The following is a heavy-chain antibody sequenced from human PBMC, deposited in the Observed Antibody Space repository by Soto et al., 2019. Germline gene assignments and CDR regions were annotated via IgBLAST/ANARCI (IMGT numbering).Heavy chain of an antibody. CDR1: GYTFSSYG. CDR3: ARGTSKQPLYY. CDR2: ISAYNGNT. Sequence: QVQLVQSGAEVKKPGASVKVSCKASGYTFSSYGISWVRQAPGQGLEWMGWISAYNGNTNSAQNLQGRVTMTTDRATNTAYMELRSMRSDDTAVYYCARGTSKQPLYYWGQGTLVTVSS. D-gene: IGHD3-16*01. V-gene: IGHV1-18*01. J-gene: IGHJ4*02.